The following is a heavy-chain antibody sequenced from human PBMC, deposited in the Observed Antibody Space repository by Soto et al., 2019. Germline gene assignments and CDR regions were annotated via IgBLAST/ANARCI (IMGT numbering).Heavy chain of an antibody. CDR3: VKDPRIAARPDYYYGMDV. CDR1: GFTFSSYA. J-gene: IGHJ6*02. V-gene: IGHV3-23*01. CDR2: ISGSGGST. D-gene: IGHD6-6*01. Sequence: EVQLLESGGGLVQPGGSLRLSCAAYGFTFSSYAMSWVRQAPGKGLEWVSAISGSGGSTYSADSVKGRFTISRDNSKNTLYLQMISMRAEDTAVYYCVKDPRIAARPDYYYGMDVWGHGTTVTVSS.